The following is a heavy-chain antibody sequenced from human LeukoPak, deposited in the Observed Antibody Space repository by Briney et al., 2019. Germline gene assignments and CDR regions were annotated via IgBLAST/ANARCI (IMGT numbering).Heavy chain of an antibody. CDR2: ISSNGGST. CDR1: GFTFSSHA. CDR3: VKDGRMATITYNDLFDY. Sequence: GGSLRLSCSASGFTFSSHAMHWVRQAPGKGLEYVSAISSNGGSTYHADSVKGRFTISRDNSKNTLYLQMSSLRAEDTAVYYCVKDGRMATITYNDLFDYWGQGTLVTVSS. J-gene: IGHJ4*02. D-gene: IGHD5-24*01. V-gene: IGHV3-64D*06.